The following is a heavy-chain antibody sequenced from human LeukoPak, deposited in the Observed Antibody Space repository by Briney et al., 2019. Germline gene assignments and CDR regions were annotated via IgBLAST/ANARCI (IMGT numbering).Heavy chain of an antibody. V-gene: IGHV4-39*01. CDR2: IYYTGST. D-gene: IGHD2-15*01. J-gene: IGHJ3*02. CDR1: GGTISSSSYY. Sequence: SETLSLTCTVSGGTISSSSYYWGWIRQPPGKGLEWIGSIYYTGSTYYNPSLESRVTISMDTSTHQFSLKVTSVTAADTAVYYCARHVVGGTCYSALNIWGQGTMVTVSS. CDR3: ARHVVGGTCYSALNI.